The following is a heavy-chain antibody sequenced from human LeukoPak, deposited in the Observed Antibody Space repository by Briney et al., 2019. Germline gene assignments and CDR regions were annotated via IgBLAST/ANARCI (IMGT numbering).Heavy chain of an antibody. V-gene: IGHV4-59*01. J-gene: IGHJ5*02. Sequence: SETLPLTCTVSGGSISSYYWSWIRQPPGKGLEWDGYIYYSGSTNYNPSLKSRVTISVDTSKNQFSLKLRSVTAADTAVYYCARDEYNWFDPWGQGTLVTVSS. CDR2: IYYSGST. CDR3: ARDEYNWFDP. CDR1: GGSISSYY.